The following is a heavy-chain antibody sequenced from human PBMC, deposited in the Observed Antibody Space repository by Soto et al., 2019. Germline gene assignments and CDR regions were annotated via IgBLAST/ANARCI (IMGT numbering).Heavy chain of an antibody. CDR2: IYWDDEE. CDR1: GFSLRTSGVG. CDR3: AHSPFSSGWYLTGRFDA. D-gene: IGHD6-19*01. Sequence: SGPTLVNPTQTLTLTCTFSGFSLRTSGVGVGWIRQPPGKALEWLALIYWDDEERYSPSLTSRLTITKDTSKSQVVLTMTNMDPVDTATYYCAHSPFSSGWYLTGRFDAWGQGTLVTVSS. J-gene: IGHJ5*02. V-gene: IGHV2-5*02.